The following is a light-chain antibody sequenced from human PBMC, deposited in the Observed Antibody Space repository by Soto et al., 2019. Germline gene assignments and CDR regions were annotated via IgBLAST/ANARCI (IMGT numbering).Light chain of an antibody. CDR1: SSDVGGYNY. V-gene: IGLV2-11*01. CDR3: CSYAGSYVV. CDR2: DVS. Sequence: QSALTQPRSVSGSPGQSVTISCTGTSSDVGGYNYVSWYQQHPGKAPKLMIYDVSKRPSGVPDRFSGSKSGNTASLTISGXXXXXEADYYCCSYAGSYVVFGGGTKVTVX. J-gene: IGLJ2*01.